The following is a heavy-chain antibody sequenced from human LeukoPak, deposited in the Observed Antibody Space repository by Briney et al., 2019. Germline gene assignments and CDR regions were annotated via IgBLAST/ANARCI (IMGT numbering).Heavy chain of an antibody. CDR2: ISAYNGNT. J-gene: IGHJ4*02. D-gene: IGHD6-25*01. CDR3: ARCGSWVPNDY. CDR1: GYTFTSYG. V-gene: IGHV1-18*01. Sequence: GESLKISCKGSGYTFTSYGISWVRQAPGQGLEWMGWISAYNGNTNYAQKLQGRVTMTTDTSTSTAYMELRSLRSDDTAVYYCARCGSWVPNDYWGQGTLVTVSS.